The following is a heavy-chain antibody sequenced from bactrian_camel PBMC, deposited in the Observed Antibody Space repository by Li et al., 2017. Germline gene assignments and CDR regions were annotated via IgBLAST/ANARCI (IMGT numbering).Heavy chain of an antibody. J-gene: IGHJ4*01. CDR2: VNGNGTP. V-gene: IGHV3S53*01. CDR3: AAQTLRVGGPYRCDWRY. CDR1: GRTYTNWC. D-gene: IGHD1*01. Sequence: HVQLVESGGGSVQVGGSLTLSCAASGRTYTNWCMGWFRQAPGKERELVASVNGNGTPNYAPSVKGRFTVSRDNGKNMWWLQMNDLNTDDTAVYYCAAQTLRVGGPYRCDWRYWGKGTQVTVS.